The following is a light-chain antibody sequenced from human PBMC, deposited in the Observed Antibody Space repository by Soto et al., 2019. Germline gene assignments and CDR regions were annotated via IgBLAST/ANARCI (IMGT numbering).Light chain of an antibody. CDR2: GAS. Sequence: EKVLTQSPATLSVSPGESATLSCRASQSVSSNLAWYQQKPGQAPRLLIYGASIRATGIPARFSGSGSGTESTLTISSLQSEDFAVYYCQQYNTWAAWTFGQGTKVDIK. J-gene: IGKJ1*01. CDR3: QQYNTWAAWT. V-gene: IGKV3D-15*01. CDR1: QSVSSN.